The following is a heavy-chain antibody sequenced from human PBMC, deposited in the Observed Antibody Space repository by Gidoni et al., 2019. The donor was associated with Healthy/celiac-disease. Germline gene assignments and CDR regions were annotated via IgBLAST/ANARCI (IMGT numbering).Heavy chain of an antibody. J-gene: IGHJ5*02. D-gene: IGHD2-2*03. CDR3: AKAGGYCSSTSCYRGWFDP. CDR2: ISGSGGST. V-gene: IGHV3-23*01. CDR1: GFPFSSYD. Sequence: EVQLLESGGGLVQPGGSLRLSCAAFGFPFSSYDMSWVRQAPGKGLEWVSAISGSGGSTYYADSVKGRFTISRDNSKNTLYLQMNSLRAEDTAVYYCAKAGGYCSSTSCYRGWFDPWGQGTLVTVSS.